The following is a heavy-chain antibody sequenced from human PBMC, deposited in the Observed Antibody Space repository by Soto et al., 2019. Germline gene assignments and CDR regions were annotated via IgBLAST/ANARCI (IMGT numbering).Heavy chain of an antibody. CDR3: ARDAFLDFWSGHAHYYYYGMDV. V-gene: IGHV4-31*03. Sequence: PSETLSLTCTVSGGSISSGGYYWSWIRQHPGKGLEWIGYIYYSGSTYYNPSLKSRVTISVDTSKNQFSLKLSSVTAADAAVYYCARDAFLDFWSGHAHYYYYGMDVWGQGTTVTV. D-gene: IGHD3-3*01. CDR1: GGSISSGGYY. CDR2: IYYSGST. J-gene: IGHJ6*02.